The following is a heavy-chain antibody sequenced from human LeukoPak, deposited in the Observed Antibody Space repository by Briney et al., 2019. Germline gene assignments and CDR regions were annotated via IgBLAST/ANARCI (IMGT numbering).Heavy chain of an antibody. Sequence: PSETLSLTCAVYGGSFSGYYWSWIRQPPGKGLEWIGEINHSGSTNYNPSLKSRVTISVDTSKNQFSLKLSSVTAADTAVYYCARGGQTGYYYDSSGYYYGLDYWGQGTLVTVSS. J-gene: IGHJ4*02. D-gene: IGHD3-22*01. CDR3: ARGGQTGYYYDSSGYYYGLDY. CDR1: GGSFSGYY. CDR2: INHSGST. V-gene: IGHV4-34*01.